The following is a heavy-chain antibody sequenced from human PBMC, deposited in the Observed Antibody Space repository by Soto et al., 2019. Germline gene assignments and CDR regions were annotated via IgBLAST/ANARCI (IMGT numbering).Heavy chain of an antibody. CDR2: LSWNSGSI. CDR3: AKVREYSCYCTFDY. D-gene: IGHD5-12*01. CDR1: GFTFVDYA. V-gene: IGHV3-9*01. Sequence: DVQLVESGGGLVQPGRSLRLSCAASGFTFVDYARHWVRQAPGKGLEWVSGLSWNSGSIGYADSVKGRFTISSDNAKKSIYLQMNSLRAEDTALYYCAKVREYSCYCTFDYWGQGTLVTVSS. J-gene: IGHJ4*02.